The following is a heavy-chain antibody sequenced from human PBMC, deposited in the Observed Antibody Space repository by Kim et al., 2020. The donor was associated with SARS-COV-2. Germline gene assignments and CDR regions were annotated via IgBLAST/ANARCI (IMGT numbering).Heavy chain of an antibody. V-gene: IGHV3-30-3*01. CDR1: GFTFSSCA. Sequence: GGSLRLSCAASGFTFSSCAMHWVRQAPGKGLEWVAVISYDGSNKNYADSVKGRFTITRDNNKNTLYLQMNSLRAEDTALYYCARDTWSRLRGPTYSYYGMDVWGQGTTVTVSS. CDR3: ARDTWSRLRGPTYSYYGMDV. J-gene: IGHJ6*02. CDR2: ISYDGSNK. D-gene: IGHD3-10*01.